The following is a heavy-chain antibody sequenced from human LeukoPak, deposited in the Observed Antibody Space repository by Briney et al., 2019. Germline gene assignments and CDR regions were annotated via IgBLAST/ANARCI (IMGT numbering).Heavy chain of an antibody. V-gene: IGHV5-51*01. Sequence: HGESLKISCKASGYTFTDHWIGWVRQMPGKGLEWMGIIYPGDSDTRYSPSFQGQVTISADKSISTAYLQWRNLQAPDTAMYYCARGDNSGWYFFDYWGQGTLVPVSS. CDR1: GYTFTDHW. CDR2: IYPGDSDT. CDR3: ARGDNSGWYFFDY. J-gene: IGHJ4*02. D-gene: IGHD6-19*01.